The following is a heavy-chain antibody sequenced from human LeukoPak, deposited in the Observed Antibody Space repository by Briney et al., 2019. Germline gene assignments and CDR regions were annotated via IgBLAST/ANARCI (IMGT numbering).Heavy chain of an antibody. CDR1: GFTFSNYA. J-gene: IGHJ4*02. CDR2: ISSNSRYR. Sequence: GGSLRLSCTASGFTFSNYAMNWIRQAPGKGLEWVSSISSNSRYRYYADSMRGRFTISRDNAKNSLFLQMNSLKPEDTAVYYCARVAEAAAFDSWGQGTLVTVSS. CDR3: ARVAEAAAFDS. D-gene: IGHD6-13*01. V-gene: IGHV3-21*06.